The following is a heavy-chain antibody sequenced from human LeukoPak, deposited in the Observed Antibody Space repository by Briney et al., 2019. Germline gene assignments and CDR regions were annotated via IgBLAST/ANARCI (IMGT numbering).Heavy chain of an antibody. D-gene: IGHD5-24*01. V-gene: IGHV3-23*01. CDR3: AKDMGSRWLQYRVLDAFDI. J-gene: IGHJ3*02. CDR1: GFTFSSYG. Sequence: GGSLRLSCAASGFTFSSYGMSWVRQAPGRALEWVSSITSSGTYIFYADSVKGRFTISRDNSKNTLYLQMNSLRAEDTAVYYCAKDMGSRWLQYRVLDAFDIWGQGTMVTVSS. CDR2: ITSSGTYI.